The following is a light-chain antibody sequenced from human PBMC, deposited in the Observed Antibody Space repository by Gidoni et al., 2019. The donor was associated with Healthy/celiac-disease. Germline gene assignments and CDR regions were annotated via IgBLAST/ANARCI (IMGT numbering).Light chain of an antibody. Sequence: DIVMTQSPDSLAVSLGERATINCKSSQSVLYSSNNKNYLAWYQQKPGQPPKLLIYWASTRESGVPDRFSGSGSVTDFTLTISSLQAEDVAVYYCQQYYSTPGVTFGGGTKVEIK. CDR3: QQYYSTPGVT. CDR2: WAS. V-gene: IGKV4-1*01. CDR1: QSVLYSSNNKNY. J-gene: IGKJ4*01.